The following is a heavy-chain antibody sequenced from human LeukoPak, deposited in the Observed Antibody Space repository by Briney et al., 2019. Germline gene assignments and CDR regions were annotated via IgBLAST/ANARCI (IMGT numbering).Heavy chain of an antibody. CDR1: GFTSSSYG. CDR2: ISGSGGST. CDR3: AKWAYYYDSSGYYFDY. D-gene: IGHD3-22*01. Sequence: GGSLRLSCAASGFTSSSYGMSWVRQAPGKGLKWVSAISGSGGSTYYADSVKGRFTISRDNSKNTLYLQMNSLRAEDTAVYYCAKWAYYYDSSGYYFDYWGQGTLVTVSS. J-gene: IGHJ4*02. V-gene: IGHV3-23*01.